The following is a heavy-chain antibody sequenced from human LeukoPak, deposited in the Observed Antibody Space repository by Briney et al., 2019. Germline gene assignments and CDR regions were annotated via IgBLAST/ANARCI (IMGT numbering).Heavy chain of an antibody. J-gene: IGHJ4*02. D-gene: IGHD6-19*01. CDR2: LYPDDSDT. CDR3: ARRHGSGWYALDY. V-gene: IGHV5-51*01. CDR1: GYSFTTHW. Sequence: GESLKISCKTSGYSFTTHWIGWVRLMPGKGLEWTGILYPDDSDTRYSPSFRGQVTMSADKSISTAYLQWSSLKASDTGVYYCARRHGSGWYALDYWGQGTLVTVSS.